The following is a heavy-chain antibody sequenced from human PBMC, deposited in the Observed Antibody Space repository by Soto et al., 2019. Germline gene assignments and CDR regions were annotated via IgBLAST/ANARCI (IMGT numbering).Heavy chain of an antibody. CDR2: IYYSGST. CDR1: GGFPSRHS. Sequence: PQETRRLTSTVSGGFPSRHSWRWIRQPPGKELELIGYIYYSGSTNYNPSLKSRVTISVDTSKNQHSLKLRSVTAADTAVYYCASTLAYWGGDCYNYWGQGTLVTV. CDR3: ASTLAYWGGDCYNY. D-gene: IGHD2-21*02. J-gene: IGHJ4*02. V-gene: IGHV4-59*11.